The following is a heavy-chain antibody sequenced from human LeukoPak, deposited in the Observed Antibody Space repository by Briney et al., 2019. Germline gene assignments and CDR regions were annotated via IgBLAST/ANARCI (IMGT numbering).Heavy chain of an antibody. CDR1: GFTFDDYA. CDR2: ISWNSGSM. CDR3: VKDSMAGTFYSWWYFDL. D-gene: IGHD6-19*01. J-gene: IGHJ2*01. V-gene: IGHV3-9*01. Sequence: GGSLRLSCTASGFTFDDYAMHWVRQAPGKGLEWVSGISWNSGSMSYADSVQGRFTISRDNAKNSLYLQMNGLRAEDTALYYCVKDSMAGTFYSWWYFDLWGRGTLVTVSS.